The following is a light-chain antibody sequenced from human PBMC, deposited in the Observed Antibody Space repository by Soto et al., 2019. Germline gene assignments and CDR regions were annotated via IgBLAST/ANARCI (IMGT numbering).Light chain of an antibody. CDR3: QQSYNSPFN. J-gene: IGKJ3*01. V-gene: IGKV1-39*01. Sequence: DIEMTRSPSSLSASVGVRVTITCRASRTITMYLNWYQQNSGQAPKLLINAASTLRSGAPLRFSGSRSGTDFTLTIDSLQPEDLATYYCQQSYNSPFNFRPGTKVDMK. CDR2: AAS. CDR1: RTITMY.